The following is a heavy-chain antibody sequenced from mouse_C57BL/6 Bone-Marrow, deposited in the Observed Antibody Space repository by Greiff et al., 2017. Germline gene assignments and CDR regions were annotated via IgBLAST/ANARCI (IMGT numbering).Heavy chain of an antibody. CDR2: IRLKSDNYAT. V-gene: IGHV6-3*01. J-gene: IGHJ3*01. CDR3: TKTSLAY. CDR1: GFTFSNYW. Sequence: EVQGVESGGGLVQPGGSMKLSCVASGFTFSNYWMNWVRQSPEKGLEWVAQIRLKSDNYATDYAESVKGRFTISRDDSKSSVYLQMNNLRAEDTGIYYCTKTSLAYWGQGTLVTVSA.